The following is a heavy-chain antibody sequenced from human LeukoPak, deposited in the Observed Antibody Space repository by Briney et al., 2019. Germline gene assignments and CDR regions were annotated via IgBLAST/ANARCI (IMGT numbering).Heavy chain of an antibody. Sequence: SETLSLTCAVYGGSFSGYYWSWIRQPPGKGLEWIGEINHSGSTNYNPSLKSRVTISVDTSKNQFSLKLSSVTAADTAVYYCARQRWLQLGGGEFDYWGQGTLVTVSS. CDR3: ARQRWLQLGGGEFDY. J-gene: IGHJ4*02. D-gene: IGHD5-24*01. CDR2: INHSGST. CDR1: GGSFSGYY. V-gene: IGHV4-34*01.